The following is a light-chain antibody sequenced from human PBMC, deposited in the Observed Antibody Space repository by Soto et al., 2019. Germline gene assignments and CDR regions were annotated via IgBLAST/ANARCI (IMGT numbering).Light chain of an antibody. CDR2: GAS. CDR3: QQYNDWWT. CDR1: QSVRTN. Sequence: EIVMTQSPATLSVSPGERATLSCRASQSVRTNLAWYQHKPGQSPRLLIYGASTRATGIPARFSGSGSGTELTLTISSLQSEDFAVYYCQQYNDWWTFGQGTKVDIK. J-gene: IGKJ1*01. V-gene: IGKV3-15*01.